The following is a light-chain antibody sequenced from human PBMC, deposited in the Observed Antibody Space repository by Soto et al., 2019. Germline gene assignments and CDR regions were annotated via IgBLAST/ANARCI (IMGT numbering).Light chain of an antibody. J-gene: IGKJ4*01. CDR2: GAS. CDR3: QQYNDWPPLT. V-gene: IGKV3D-15*01. CDR1: QSVSSN. Sequence: EIVMTQSPATLSVSPGERATLSCRASQSVSSNLAWYQQKPGQAPRLLIYGASSRATGIPDRFSGSGSGTDFTLTISNLQSEDFAVYYCQQYNDWPPLTFGGGTKVDI.